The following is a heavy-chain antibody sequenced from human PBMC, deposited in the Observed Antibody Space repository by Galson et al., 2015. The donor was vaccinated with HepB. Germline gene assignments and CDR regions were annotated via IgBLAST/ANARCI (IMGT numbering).Heavy chain of an antibody. CDR3: AKGRGWYTGFDS. CDR1: GFIFKDYA. J-gene: IGHJ4*02. D-gene: IGHD6-19*01. Sequence: SLRLSCAGSGFIFKDYALSWVRQAPGKGLQWVSGISGDTYGTYYADSVKGRLTISRDNSNNRLYLQMTSVRADDTATYYCAKGRGWYTGFDSWGQGALVTVSS. V-gene: IGHV3-23*01. CDR2: ISGDTYGT.